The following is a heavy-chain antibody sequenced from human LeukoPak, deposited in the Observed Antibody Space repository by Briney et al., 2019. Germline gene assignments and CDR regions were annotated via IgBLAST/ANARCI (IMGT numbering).Heavy chain of an antibody. CDR1: VFTLSHYA. Sequence: GWSLRLSCAASVFTLSHYAMHWVRQAPGKGLEWVSFISYDGTHKYSADSVRGRFTISRDNSRNTLYLQMNSLRHEDTAVYYCVRDHDYYGSGSFYRYWLDPWGQGTLVTVSS. D-gene: IGHD3-10*01. V-gene: IGHV3-30-3*01. J-gene: IGHJ5*02. CDR2: ISYDGTHK. CDR3: VRDHDYYGSGSFYRYWLDP.